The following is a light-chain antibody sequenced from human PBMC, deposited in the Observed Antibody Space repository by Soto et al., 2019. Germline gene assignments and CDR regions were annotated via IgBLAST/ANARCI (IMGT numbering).Light chain of an antibody. Sequence: EIVLTQSPGTLSLSPGERATLSCRASQSVSSSYLAWYQQKPGQAPRLLIYGASNRATGIPDRFSGSGSGTDFTLTISRLEPADFAVYYCQQYGSSPYTFGQGTKLEIK. CDR2: GAS. CDR3: QQYGSSPYT. J-gene: IGKJ2*01. V-gene: IGKV3-20*01. CDR1: QSVSSSY.